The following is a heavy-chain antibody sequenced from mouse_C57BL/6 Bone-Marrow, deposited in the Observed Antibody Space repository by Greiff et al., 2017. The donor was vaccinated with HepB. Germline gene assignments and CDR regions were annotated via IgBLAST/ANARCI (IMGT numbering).Heavy chain of an antibody. CDR1: GYTFTSYW. D-gene: IGHD1-3*01. CDR2: IDPSDSYT. Sequence: VQLKQPGAELVKPGASVKLSCKASGYTFTSYWMQWVKQRPGQGLEWIGEIDPSDSYTNYNQKFKGKATLTVDTSSSTAYMQLSSLTSEDSAVYYCARGSSFAYWGQGTLVTVSA. CDR3: ARGSSFAY. J-gene: IGHJ3*01. V-gene: IGHV1-50*01.